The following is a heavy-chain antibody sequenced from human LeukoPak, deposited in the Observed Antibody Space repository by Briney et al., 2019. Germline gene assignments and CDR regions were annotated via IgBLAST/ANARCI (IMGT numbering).Heavy chain of an antibody. CDR2: ISWNSGSI. J-gene: IGHJ6*02. CDR1: GFTFDDYA. CDR3: AKDGSRWFGELFHYYYGMDV. D-gene: IGHD3-10*01. V-gene: IGHV3-9*01. Sequence: GGSLRLSCAASGFTFDDYAMHWVRQAPGKGLEWVSGISWNSGSIGYADSVKGRFTISRDKAKNSLYLQMNSLRAEDTALYYCAKDGSRWFGELFHYYYGMDVWGQGTTVTVSS.